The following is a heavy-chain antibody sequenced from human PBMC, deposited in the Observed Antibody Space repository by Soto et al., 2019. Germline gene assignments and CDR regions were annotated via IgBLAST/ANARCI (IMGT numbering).Heavy chain of an antibody. J-gene: IGHJ4*02. Sequence: QVQLQESGPGLVKPSETLALTCTVSGGSISSYYWSWIRQPPGKVLEWIGYIYYSGSTNYNPSLKSRVTISVDASKNQFSLKLSSVTAADTAVYYCARFTRTADYYDSSGCWDYWGQVTLVTVSS. CDR3: ARFTRTADYYDSSGCWDY. V-gene: IGHV4-59*01. CDR1: GGSISSYY. D-gene: IGHD3-22*01. CDR2: IYYSGST.